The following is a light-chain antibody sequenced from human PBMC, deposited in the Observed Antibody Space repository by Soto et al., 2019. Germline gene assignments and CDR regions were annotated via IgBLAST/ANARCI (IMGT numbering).Light chain of an antibody. V-gene: IGKV4-1*01. CDR3: QHYLSTPT. J-gene: IGKJ1*01. Sequence: DIVMTQSPDSLAVSLGERATINCESSQTILYSSNNKNYLAWYQQKPGQPPNLLIFWASTRESGVPDRFSGSGSGTNFTLTISSLQAEDVAVYYCQHYLSTPTFGRGTKVEIK. CDR1: QTILYSSNNKNY. CDR2: WAS.